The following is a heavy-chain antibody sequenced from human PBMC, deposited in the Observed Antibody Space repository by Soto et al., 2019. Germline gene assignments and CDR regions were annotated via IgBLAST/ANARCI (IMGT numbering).Heavy chain of an antibody. D-gene: IGHD6-13*01. V-gene: IGHV4-34*01. CDR3: WRARKQPVVGYYDYYGIDV. CDR2: IHHSGST. Sequence: PSETLSLTCAVYGGSFKDYYCGWIRQPPGKGLEWIGEIHHSGSTTYNPSLNRRVTISVDMSKNQFSLKLNSLTVAGPADSSCWRARKQPVVGYYDYYGIDVWGQRPTVTVSS. CDR1: GGSFKDYY. J-gene: IGHJ6*02.